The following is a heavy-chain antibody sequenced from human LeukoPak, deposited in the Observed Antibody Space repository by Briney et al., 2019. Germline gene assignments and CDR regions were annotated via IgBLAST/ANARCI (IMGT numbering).Heavy chain of an antibody. D-gene: IGHD6-19*01. Sequence: ASVKVSCKASGYTFTSYYMHWVRQAPGQGLEWMGIINPSGGSTSYAQKLQGRVTMTTDTSTSTAYMELRSLRSDDTAVYYCARARGIAVAGTDFQHWGQGTLVTVSS. CDR2: INPSGGST. J-gene: IGHJ1*01. CDR1: GYTFTSYY. V-gene: IGHV1-46*01. CDR3: ARARGIAVAGTDFQH.